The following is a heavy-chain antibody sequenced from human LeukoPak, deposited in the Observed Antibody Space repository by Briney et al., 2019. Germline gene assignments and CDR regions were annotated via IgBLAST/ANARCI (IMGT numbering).Heavy chain of an antibody. J-gene: IGHJ4*02. D-gene: IGHD3-22*01. CDR3: ARDLRAVSARPSYYYDSSGYYDC. CDR2: ISSSSSYI. V-gene: IGHV3-21*01. CDR1: GFTFSSYS. Sequence: GGSLRLSCAASGFTFSSYSMNWVRQAPGKGLEWVSSISSSSSYIYYADSVKGRFTISRDNAKNSLYLQMNSLRAEDTAVYYCARDLRAVSARPSYYYDSSGYYDCWGQGTLVTVSS.